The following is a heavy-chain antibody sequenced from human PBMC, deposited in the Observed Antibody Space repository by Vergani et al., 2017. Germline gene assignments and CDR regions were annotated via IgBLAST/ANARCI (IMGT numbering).Heavy chain of an antibody. V-gene: IGHV1-69*12. D-gene: IGHD3-16*02. CDR2: IIPIFCTA. J-gene: IGHJ6*02. Sequence: QVQLVQSGAEVKKPGYSVKDSCKASGGTFSSYAISWVRQAPGQGLEWMGGIIPIFCTANYEQKFQGRVTITADEFTSTAYMELGSLRSEDTAVYYCARGRLHDYVWGSYRRNYYYYYGMDVWGQGTTVTVSS. CDR1: GGTFSSYA. CDR3: ARGRLHDYVWGSYRRNYYYYYGMDV.